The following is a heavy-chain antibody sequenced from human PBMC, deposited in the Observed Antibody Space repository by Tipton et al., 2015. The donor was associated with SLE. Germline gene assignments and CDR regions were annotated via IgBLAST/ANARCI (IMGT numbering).Heavy chain of an antibody. CDR3: ARRGYNYWYFDL. CDR2: IFYSGIT. Sequence: TLSLTCTVSGGSISSYYWSWIRQSPGKGLEWIGNIFYSGITNDNPSLKSRVTVSIDTSKNQFSLKLRSVTAADTAVYYCARRGYNYWYFDLWGRGALVTVSS. D-gene: IGHD5-24*01. V-gene: IGHV4-59*07. J-gene: IGHJ2*01. CDR1: GGSISSYY.